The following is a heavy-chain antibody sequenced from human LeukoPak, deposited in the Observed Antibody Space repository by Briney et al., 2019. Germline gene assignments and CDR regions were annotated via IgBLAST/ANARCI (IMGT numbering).Heavy chain of an antibody. Sequence: PSETLSLTCTVFGGSISSYYWSWIRQPPGKGLEWIGEIDPSGSTNYNPSLKSRVTMSVDTSNNQFSLKLSSVTAADTALYYCAKKTMVRGVIIKGRWFDPWGQGTLVSVSS. CDR1: GGSISSYY. CDR3: AKKTMVRGVIIKGRWFDP. CDR2: IDPSGST. V-gene: IGHV4-59*04. J-gene: IGHJ5*02. D-gene: IGHD3-10*01.